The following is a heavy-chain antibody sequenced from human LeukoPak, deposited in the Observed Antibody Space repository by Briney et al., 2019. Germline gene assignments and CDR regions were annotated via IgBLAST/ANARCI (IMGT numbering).Heavy chain of an antibody. CDR3: ARDPGDIVVVPAAIPVSGPEELNWFDP. CDR1: GGSISSSSYY. V-gene: IGHV4-39*07. Sequence: SETLSLTCTVSGGSISSSSYYRGWIRQPPGKGLEWIGSIYYSGSTYYNPSLKSRVTISVDTSKNQFSLKLSSVTAADTAVYYCARDPGDIVVVPAAIPVSGPEELNWFDPWGQGTLVTVSS. CDR2: IYYSGST. D-gene: IGHD2-2*02. J-gene: IGHJ5*02.